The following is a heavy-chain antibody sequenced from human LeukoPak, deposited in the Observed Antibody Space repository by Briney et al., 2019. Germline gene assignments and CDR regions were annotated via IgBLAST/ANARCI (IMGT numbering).Heavy chain of an antibody. CDR1: GGSTSSYY. Sequence: SETLSLTCTVSGGSTSSYYWSWIRQPPGKGLEWIGYIYYSGSTNYNPSLKSRVTISVDTSKNQFSLKLSSVTAADTAVYYCAGTTYSRYYYYYMDVWGKGTTVTVSS. V-gene: IGHV4-59*01. CDR3: AGTTYSRYYYYYMDV. D-gene: IGHD2/OR15-2a*01. CDR2: IYYSGST. J-gene: IGHJ6*03.